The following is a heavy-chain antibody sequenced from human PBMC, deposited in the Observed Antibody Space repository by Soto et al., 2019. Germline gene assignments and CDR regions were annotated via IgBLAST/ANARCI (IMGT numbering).Heavy chain of an antibody. CDR2: IIPMFGTA. D-gene: IGHD5-18*01. CDR3: ASGIQLWLRRINNGYSG. J-gene: IGHJ4*02. V-gene: IGHV1-69*13. Sequence: ASVKLSCKAAGGAFSIYAISLVRQAPGQGLEWMGGIIPMFGTANYAQRFQDRVTITADESTNTVYMELSSLRSEDTAVYFCASGIQLWLRRINNGYSGWGQGTLVTVSS. CDR1: GGAFSIYA.